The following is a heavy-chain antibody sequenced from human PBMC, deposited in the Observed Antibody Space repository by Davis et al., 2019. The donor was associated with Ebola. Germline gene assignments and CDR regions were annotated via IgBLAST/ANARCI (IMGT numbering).Heavy chain of an antibody. J-gene: IGHJ4*02. CDR1: GGSFSGYY. V-gene: IGHV4-34*01. D-gene: IGHD6-6*01. Sequence: SETLSLTCAVYGGSFSGYYWSWIRQPPGKGLEWIGEINHSGSTYYNPSLKSRVTISVDTSKNQFSLKLSSVTAADTAVYYCARAYSSSSEAGLIYYWGQGTLVTVSS. CDR2: INHSGST. CDR3: ARAYSSSSEAGLIYY.